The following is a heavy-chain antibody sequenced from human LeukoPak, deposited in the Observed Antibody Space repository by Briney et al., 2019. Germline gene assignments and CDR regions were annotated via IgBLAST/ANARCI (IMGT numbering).Heavy chain of an antibody. J-gene: IGHJ4*02. Sequence: ASVKVSCKASGYTFTSYAMNWVRQAPGQGLEWMGWINTNTGNPTYAQGFTGRFVFSLDTSVSTAYLQISSLKAEDTAVYYCARSKDFWSGYYIWVAPEYYFDYWGQGTLVTVSS. D-gene: IGHD3-3*01. CDR1: GYTFTSYA. CDR3: ARSKDFWSGYYIWVAPEYYFDY. V-gene: IGHV7-4-1*02. CDR2: INTNTGNP.